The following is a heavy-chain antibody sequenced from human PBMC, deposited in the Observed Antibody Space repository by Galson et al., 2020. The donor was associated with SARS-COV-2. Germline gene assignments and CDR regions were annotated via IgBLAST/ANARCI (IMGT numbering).Heavy chain of an antibody. CDR1: GGSIRSGDYY. CDR2: IYNKERT. D-gene: IGHD2-21*02. V-gene: IGHV4-31*03. J-gene: IGHJ5*02. CDR3: AREIAYCGSDCYSRFDP. Sequence: ETSETLSLTCTVAGGSIRSGDYYWSWIRQHPGKGLEWIGYIYNKERTYYNPPLKGRLTISADTSTNQFSLKLTSVTAADTAVYYCAREIAYCGSDCYSRFDPWGQGTLVTVSS.